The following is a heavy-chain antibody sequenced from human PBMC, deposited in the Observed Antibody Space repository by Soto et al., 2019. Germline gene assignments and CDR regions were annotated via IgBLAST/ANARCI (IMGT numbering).Heavy chain of an antibody. V-gene: IGHV1-46*01. Sequence: ASVKVSCKASGYTFTNYYMHWVRQAPGQGLEWMGKINPSGGSTSYAQKFQGRVTMTRDTSTSTVYMELSSLRSEDTAVYYCARAPGYGDYRMDVWGQGTTVTVSS. CDR2: INPSGGST. CDR3: ARAPGYGDYRMDV. J-gene: IGHJ6*02. CDR1: GYTFTNYY. D-gene: IGHD4-17*01.